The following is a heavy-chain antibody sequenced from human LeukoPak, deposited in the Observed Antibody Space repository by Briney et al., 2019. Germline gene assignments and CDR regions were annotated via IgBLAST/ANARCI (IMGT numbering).Heavy chain of an antibody. CDR2: MFDTGDT. J-gene: IGHJ3*02. D-gene: IGHD3-10*01. CDR3: ARDSATLWFGESDAFDI. V-gene: IGHV3-66*01. Sequence: AGGSLRLSCAASGFSVRTNYMSWVRQAPGKGLEWVSVMFDTGDTYYADSVKGRFTISRDNSKNSLYLQMNSLRAEDTAVYYCARDSATLWFGESDAFDIWGQGTMVTVSS. CDR1: GFSVRTNY.